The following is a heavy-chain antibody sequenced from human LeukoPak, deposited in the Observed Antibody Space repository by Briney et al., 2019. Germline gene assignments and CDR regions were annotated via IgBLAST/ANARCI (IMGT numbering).Heavy chain of an antibody. CDR1: GGSIGSGGYY. CDR2: IYYSGST. J-gene: IGHJ4*02. CDR3: ARGSYNYYDSSGYSYFDY. V-gene: IGHV4-31*03. D-gene: IGHD3-22*01. Sequence: SETLSLTCTVSGGSIGSGGYYWSWIRQHPGKGLEWIGYIYYSGSTYYNPSLKSRVTISVDTSKNQLSLKLSSVTAADTAVYYCARGSYNYYDSSGYSYFDYWGQGTLVTVSS.